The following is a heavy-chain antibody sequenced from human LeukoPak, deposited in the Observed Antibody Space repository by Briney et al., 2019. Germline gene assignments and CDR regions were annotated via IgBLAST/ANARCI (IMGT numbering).Heavy chain of an antibody. CDR1: GGSISSSSYY. CDR3: ATGWLRINY. V-gene: IGHV4-39*07. J-gene: IGHJ4*02. Sequence: SETLSLTCTVSGGSISSSSYYWGWIRQPPGKGLEWIGEINHSGSTNYNPSLKSRVTISVDTSKNQFSLKLSSVTAADTAVYYCATGWLRINYWGQGTLVTVSS. D-gene: IGHD5-12*01. CDR2: INHSGST.